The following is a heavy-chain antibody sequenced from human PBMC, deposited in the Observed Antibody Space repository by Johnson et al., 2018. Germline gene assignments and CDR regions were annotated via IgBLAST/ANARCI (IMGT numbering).Heavy chain of an antibody. D-gene: IGHD1-1*01. CDR2: IYPDDADT. Sequence: VQLVQSGAEVKKSGESLKISCKASGFAFSNYWIGWVRQMPGKGLEWMGIIYPDDADTVYNPSFQGQVTMSVDKSVFTAYLQFNSLKASDTAIYYCLRQDQLTPFDYWGQGTLVTVSS. V-gene: IGHV5-51*01. CDR1: GFAFSNYW. CDR3: LRQDQLTPFDY. J-gene: IGHJ4*02.